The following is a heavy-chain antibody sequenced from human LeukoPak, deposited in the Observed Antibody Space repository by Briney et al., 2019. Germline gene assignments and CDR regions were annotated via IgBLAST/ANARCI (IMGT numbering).Heavy chain of an antibody. D-gene: IGHD2-2*02. Sequence: AGGSLRLSCAASGFTFSSYAMSWVRQAPGKGLEWVSAISGSGGSTYYADSVKGRFTISRDNSKNTLYLQMNSLRAEDTAVYYCAKVTHSGPIPPFDYWGQGNLVTVSS. CDR2: ISGSGGST. CDR3: AKVTHSGPIPPFDY. CDR1: GFTFSSYA. J-gene: IGHJ4*02. V-gene: IGHV3-23*01.